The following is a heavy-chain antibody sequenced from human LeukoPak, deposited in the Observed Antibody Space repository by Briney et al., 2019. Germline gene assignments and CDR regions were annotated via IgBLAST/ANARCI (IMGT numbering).Heavy chain of an antibody. Sequence: SETLSLTCTVSGGSISSYYWSWIRQPPRKGLEWIGYIYYSGSTNYNPSPKSRVTISVDTSKNQFSLKLSSVTAADTAVYYCARTSVAGSSRFDYWGQGTLVTVSS. V-gene: IGHV4-59*01. CDR3: ARTSVAGSSRFDY. J-gene: IGHJ4*02. CDR2: IYYSGST. D-gene: IGHD6-6*01. CDR1: GGSISSYY.